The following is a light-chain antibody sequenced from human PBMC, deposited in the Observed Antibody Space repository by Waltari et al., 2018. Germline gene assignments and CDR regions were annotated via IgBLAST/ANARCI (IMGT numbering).Light chain of an antibody. Sequence: IVMTQSPLSLSVTPGESASISCRSSRSLLHSNEQNYLEWYFQKPGQSPQLLLYVGSNRASGVPDRFSGSGSGTDFTLQISRVEAEDVGIYFCMQALQTPWTFGQGTKVEI. J-gene: IGKJ1*01. CDR3: MQALQTPWT. CDR1: RSLLHSNEQNY. CDR2: VGS. V-gene: IGKV2-28*01.